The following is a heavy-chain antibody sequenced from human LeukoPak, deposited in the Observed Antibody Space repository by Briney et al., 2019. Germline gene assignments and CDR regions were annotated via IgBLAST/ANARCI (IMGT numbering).Heavy chain of an antibody. V-gene: IGHV1-8*03. CDR2: MNPNSGNT. CDR3: ARDGRSSSVGFYYYYMDV. J-gene: IGHJ6*03. D-gene: IGHD6-6*01. Sequence: ASVKVSCKASGYTFTSYDINWVRQATGQGLEWMGWMNPNSGNTGYAQKFQGRVTITRNTSISTAYMELSSLRSEDTAVYYCARDGRSSSVGFYYYYMDVWGKGTTVTVSS. CDR1: GYTFTSYD.